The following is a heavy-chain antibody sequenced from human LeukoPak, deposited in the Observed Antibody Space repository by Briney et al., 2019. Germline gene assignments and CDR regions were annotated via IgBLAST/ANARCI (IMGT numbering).Heavy chain of an antibody. D-gene: IGHD3-10*01. V-gene: IGHV1-2*02. J-gene: IGHJ4*02. CDR3: AREHPAGNYLRDPYPFDY. Sequence: ASVKVSCKASGYTFTDYYMHWVRQAPGQGLEWLGWINPNSGGTNYAQKFQGRVTMTRDTSITTAYMEVSRLRSDDTAVYYCAREHPAGNYLRDPYPFDYWGQGTLVTVSS. CDR1: GYTFTDYY. CDR2: INPNSGGT.